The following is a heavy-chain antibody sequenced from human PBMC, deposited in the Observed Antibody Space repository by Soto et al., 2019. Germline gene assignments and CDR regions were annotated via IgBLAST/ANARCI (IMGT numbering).Heavy chain of an antibody. CDR1: GGTFSSYT. V-gene: IGHV1-69*02. CDR3: ARARYSGYVRFDY. CDR2: IIPILGIA. Sequence: QVQLVQSGAEVKKPGSSVKVSCKASGGTFSSYTISWVRQAPGQGLEWMGRIIPILGIANYAQKFQGRVTITADKSTSTAYMELSSLRSEDTAMYYCARARYSGYVRFDYWGQGTLVTVSS. D-gene: IGHD5-12*01. J-gene: IGHJ4*02.